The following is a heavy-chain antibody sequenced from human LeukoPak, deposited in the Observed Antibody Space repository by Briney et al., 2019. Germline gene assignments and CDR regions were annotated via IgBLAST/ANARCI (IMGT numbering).Heavy chain of an antibody. CDR1: GASITSDY. Sequence: SDTLSLTCTVSGASITSDYWSWIRQPPGKGLEWIGYIFNSGNTKYNPSLMSRVTISVDTSKNQFSLKLSSVTAADTGVYYCARGYCRDDICQVFPYWGQGTLVTVSS. J-gene: IGHJ4*02. V-gene: IGHV4-59*07. D-gene: IGHD2-21*02. CDR3: ARGYCRDDICQVFPY. CDR2: IFNSGNT.